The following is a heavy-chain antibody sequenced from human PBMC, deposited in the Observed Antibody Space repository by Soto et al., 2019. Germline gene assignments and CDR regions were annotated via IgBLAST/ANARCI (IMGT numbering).Heavy chain of an antibody. CDR1: GGSISSGDYY. CDR3: ARSATVTIDY. Sequence: SETLSLTCTVSGGSISSGDYYWSWIRQPPGKGLEWIGYIHYSGSTYYNPSLKSRVTISVDTSKNQFSLKLSSVTAADTAVYYCARSATVTIDYWGQGTLVTVSS. D-gene: IGHD4-17*01. V-gene: IGHV4-30-4*01. J-gene: IGHJ4*02. CDR2: IHYSGST.